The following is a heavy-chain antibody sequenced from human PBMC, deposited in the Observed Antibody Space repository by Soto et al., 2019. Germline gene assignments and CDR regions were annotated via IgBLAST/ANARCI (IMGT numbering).Heavy chain of an antibody. Sequence: QVQLVESGGGVVQPGRSLRLSCAASGFTFSSYGMHWVRQAPGKGLEWVAVLSYAGDNKYYADSVKGRFTISRDNSKNTVYLQMTSLRAGDTAVYYCARPTGYGTSATCPPYCFAMGVWGQGTTVAVAS. D-gene: IGHD2-2*01. CDR1: GFTFSSYG. V-gene: IGHV3-30*03. J-gene: IGHJ6*02. CDR3: ARPTGYGTSATCPPYCFAMGV. CDR2: LSYAGDNK.